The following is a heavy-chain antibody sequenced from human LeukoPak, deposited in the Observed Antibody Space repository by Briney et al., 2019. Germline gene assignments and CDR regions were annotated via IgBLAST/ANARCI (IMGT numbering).Heavy chain of an antibody. CDR3: ARARVGNYLDY. V-gene: IGHV4-59*01. D-gene: IGHD2-15*01. CDR2: IYDSGST. J-gene: IGHJ4*02. Sequence: NPSETLSLTCTVSGDSISTYYWSWIRQPPGKGLEWIGYIYDSGSTNYNPSLKSRVTISVDTSKNQFSLKLTSVTAADTAVYYCARARVGNYLDYWGQGTLVTVSS. CDR1: GDSISTYY.